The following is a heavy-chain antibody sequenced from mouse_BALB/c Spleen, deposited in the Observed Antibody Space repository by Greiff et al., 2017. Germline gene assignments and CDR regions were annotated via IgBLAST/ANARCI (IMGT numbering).Heavy chain of an antibody. CDR3: ATTVVATRAWFAY. Sequence: EVKLVESGPGLVKPSQSLSLTCSVTGYSITSGYYWNWIRQFPGNKLEWMGYISYDGSNNYNPSLKNRISITRDTSKNQFFLKLNSVTTEDTATYYCATTVVATRAWFAYWGQGTLVTVSA. CDR2: ISYDGSN. V-gene: IGHV3-6*02. CDR1: GYSITSGYY. D-gene: IGHD1-1*01. J-gene: IGHJ3*01.